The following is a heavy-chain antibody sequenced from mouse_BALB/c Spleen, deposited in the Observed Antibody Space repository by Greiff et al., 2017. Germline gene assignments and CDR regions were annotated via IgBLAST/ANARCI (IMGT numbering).Heavy chain of an antibody. J-gene: IGHJ3*01. CDR3: ARDLDSSGYPWFAY. D-gene: IGHD3-2*01. CDR2: INSNGGST. CDR1: GFTFSSYG. Sequence: EVQLVESGGGLVQPGGSLKLSCAASGFTFSSYGMSWVRQTPDKRLELVATINSNGGSTYYPDSVKGRFTISRDNAKNTLYLQMSSLKSEDTAMYYCARDLDSSGYPWFAYWGQGTLVTVSA. V-gene: IGHV5-6-3*01.